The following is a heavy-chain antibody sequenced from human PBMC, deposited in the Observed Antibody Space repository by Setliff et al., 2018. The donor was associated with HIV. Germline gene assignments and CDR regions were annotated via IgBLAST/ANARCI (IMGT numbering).Heavy chain of an antibody. Sequence: GGSLRLSCAASGFIFSDHVMHWVRQAPGKGLEWVAFIRSDGNNKYYADSVKGRFTISRDNSKNTLYLQMNSLRAEDTAVYYCAKFFGGYGDYMGFDYWGQGALVTVSS. CDR2: IRSDGNNK. J-gene: IGHJ4*02. D-gene: IGHD4-17*01. CDR3: AKFFGGYGDYMGFDY. V-gene: IGHV3-30*02. CDR1: GFIFSDHV.